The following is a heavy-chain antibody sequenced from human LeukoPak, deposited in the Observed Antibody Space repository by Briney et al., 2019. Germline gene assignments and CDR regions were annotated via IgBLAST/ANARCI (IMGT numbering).Heavy chain of an antibody. CDR2: ISSSSGYI. CDR1: GFTFSDYS. D-gene: IGHD3-10*01. Sequence: GRSLRLSCATSGFTFSDYSMNWVRQAPGKGLEWVSSISSSSGYIYYADSVKGRFTISRDNAKNSLYLQMISLRAEDTAVYYCARVMGYYGSADYWGQGTLVTVSS. J-gene: IGHJ4*02. CDR3: ARVMGYYGSADY. V-gene: IGHV3-21*01.